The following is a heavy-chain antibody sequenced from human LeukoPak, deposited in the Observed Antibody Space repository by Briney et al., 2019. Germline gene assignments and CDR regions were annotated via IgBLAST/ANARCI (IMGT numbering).Heavy chain of an antibody. J-gene: IGHJ4*01. D-gene: IGHD3-10*01. CDR2: ITGTNGST. CDR1: GFTFSYYA. Sequence: GGSLRLSCAASGFTFSYYAMSWVRQAPGEGLEWVSGITGTNGSTYYADSVKGRFTISRDNSKSALYLQMNSLRAEDTALYYCAKAFNYGSGYNYKTFDSWGQGTLVTVSS. CDR3: AKAFNYGSGYNYKTFDS. V-gene: IGHV3-23*01.